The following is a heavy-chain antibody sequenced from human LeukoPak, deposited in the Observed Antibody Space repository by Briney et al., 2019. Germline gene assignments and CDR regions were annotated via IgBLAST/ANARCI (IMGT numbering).Heavy chain of an antibody. D-gene: IGHD3-3*01. Sequence: GGSPRLSCVASGFIFDDYAIHWVRQAPGKGLEWVSGISWNSGSIGYADSVKGRFTISRDNAKNSLYLQMNSLRAEDTAVYYCARGDYDFWSGYEYYYGMDVWGQGTTVTVSS. V-gene: IGHV3-9*01. J-gene: IGHJ6*02. CDR2: ISWNSGSI. CDR1: GFIFDDYA. CDR3: ARGDYDFWSGYEYYYGMDV.